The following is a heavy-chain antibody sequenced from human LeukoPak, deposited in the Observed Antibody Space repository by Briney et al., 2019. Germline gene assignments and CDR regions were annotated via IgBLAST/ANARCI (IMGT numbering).Heavy chain of an antibody. CDR2: ISGSGDSR. CDR1: GFTFSSYA. Sequence: GGSLRLSCAASGFTFSSYAMSWVRQAPGKGLEWVSVISGSGDSRDYADSVKGRFTISRDNSKNTLFLQMNSLRAEDTAVYYCARKGGTRFDFWRGYGYWGQGTLVTVSS. D-gene: IGHD3-3*01. J-gene: IGHJ4*02. CDR3: ARKGGTRFDFWRGYGY. V-gene: IGHV3-23*01.